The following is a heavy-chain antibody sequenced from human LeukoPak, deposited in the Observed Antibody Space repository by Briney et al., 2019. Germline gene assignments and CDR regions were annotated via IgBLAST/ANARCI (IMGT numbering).Heavy chain of an antibody. CDR2: ICPTGSDR. J-gene: IGHJ4*02. V-gene: IGHV3-21*06. D-gene: IGHD1-14*01. CDR1: GLTFSTSG. Sequence: GGSLRLSCTASGLTFSTSGLNWVRQAPGKGLEWVASICPTGSDRYQADSIKGRFTISRDNANNSLYLQMNSLRAEDTAVYYCATETNGRHYDYWGQGTLLTVSS. CDR3: ATETNGRHYDY.